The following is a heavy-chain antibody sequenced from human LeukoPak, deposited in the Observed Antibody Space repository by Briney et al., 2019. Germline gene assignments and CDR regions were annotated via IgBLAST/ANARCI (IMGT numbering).Heavy chain of an antibody. CDR1: GGSISSYY. J-gene: IGHJ4*02. Sequence: RPSETLSLTCTVSGGSISSYYWSWIRQPAGKGLEWIGHMYTSGTTNYNPSLKSRVTISVDKSKNQFSLKPSSVTAADTAVYYCAGDGDRTSWYYYWGQGTLVTVSS. D-gene: IGHD6-13*01. CDR2: MYTSGTT. V-gene: IGHV4-4*07. CDR3: AGDGDRTSWYYY.